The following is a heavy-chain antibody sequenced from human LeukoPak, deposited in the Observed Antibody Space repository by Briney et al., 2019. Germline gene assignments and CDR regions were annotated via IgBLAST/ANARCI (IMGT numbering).Heavy chain of an antibody. CDR3: ARSYSSSWYSAFDI. Sequence: PSETLSLTCTVSGGSISSYYWSWIRQPAGKGLEWIGRIYTSGSTNYNPSRKRRVTMSVDTSKNQFSLKLSSVTAADTAVYYCARSYSSSWYSAFDIWGQGTMVTVSS. V-gene: IGHV4-4*07. CDR1: GGSISSYY. CDR2: IYTSGST. J-gene: IGHJ3*02. D-gene: IGHD6-13*01.